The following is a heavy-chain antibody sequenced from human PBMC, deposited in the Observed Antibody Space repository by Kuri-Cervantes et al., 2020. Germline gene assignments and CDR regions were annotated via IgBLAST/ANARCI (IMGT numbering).Heavy chain of an antibody. CDR2: IKSKTDGGTT. CDR3: TIPSIY. CDR1: GFTFSSYW. D-gene: IGHD2-2*02. V-gene: IGHV3-15*01. J-gene: IGHJ4*02. Sequence: GESLKISCAASGFTFSSYWMSWVRQAPGKGLEWVGRIKSKTDGGTTDYAAPVKGRFTISRDDSKNTLYLQMNSLKTEDTAVYYCTIPSIYWGQGTLVTVSS.